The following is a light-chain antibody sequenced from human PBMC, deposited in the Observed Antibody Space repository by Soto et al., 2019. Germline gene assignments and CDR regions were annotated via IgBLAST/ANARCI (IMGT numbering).Light chain of an antibody. CDR2: EIS. CDR3: HQYKLWPWT. Sequence: VLTQSPATLSVSPGESVTLSCRASQSVGESLAWYQHRPGQTPSLLIFEISTRATGIPARFTGSGSGTEFTLTISSLQSEDSAVFYCHQYKLWPWTFGLGTKVEI. V-gene: IGKV3-15*01. J-gene: IGKJ1*01. CDR1: QSVGES.